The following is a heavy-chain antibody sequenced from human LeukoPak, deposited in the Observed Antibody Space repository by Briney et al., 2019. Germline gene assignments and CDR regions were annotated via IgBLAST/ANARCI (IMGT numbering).Heavy chain of an antibody. CDR2: INPNSGGT. CDR1: GYTFTGYY. CDR3: AKDRYGDYVYYAMDV. Sequence: ASVKVSCKASGYTFTGYYMHWVRQAPGQGLEWMGWINPNSGGTNYAQKFQGRVTMTRDTSISTAYMELSRLTSDDTAVYYCAKDRYGDYVYYAMDVWGKGTTVTVSS. V-gene: IGHV1-2*02. D-gene: IGHD4-17*01. J-gene: IGHJ6*04.